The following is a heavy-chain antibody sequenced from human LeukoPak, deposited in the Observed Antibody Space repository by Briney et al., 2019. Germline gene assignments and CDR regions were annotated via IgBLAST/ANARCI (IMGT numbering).Heavy chain of an antibody. V-gene: IGHV3-74*01. Sequence: GGSLRLCCAASGFTFSSNCMHWVRQAPGQGLLWFSRSNSDGSSTSYADSVKGRFIISRDNAKNTLYLQMNSLRAEDTALFFFKRKTGYDILTGYWSYGMDVWGKGTTVTVSS. CDR3: KRKTGYDILTGYWSYGMDV. D-gene: IGHD3-9*01. CDR2: SNSDGSST. CDR1: GFTFSSNC. J-gene: IGHJ6*04.